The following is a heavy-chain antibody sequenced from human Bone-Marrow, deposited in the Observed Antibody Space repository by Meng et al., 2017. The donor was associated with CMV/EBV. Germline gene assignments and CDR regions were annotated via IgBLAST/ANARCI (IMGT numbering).Heavy chain of an antibody. CDR2: IIPFLAIA. CDR3: ARVHSSDYYFDY. CDR1: GGTFSSYA. V-gene: IGHV1-69*10. J-gene: IGHJ4*02. Sequence: SVKVSCKASGGTFSSYAINWVRQAPGQGLEWMGGIIPFLAIANYAQKFQGRVSITADKSTSKAYMELRSLRSDDTAVYYCARVHSSDYYFDYWGQGTLVTVSS. D-gene: IGHD6-19*01.